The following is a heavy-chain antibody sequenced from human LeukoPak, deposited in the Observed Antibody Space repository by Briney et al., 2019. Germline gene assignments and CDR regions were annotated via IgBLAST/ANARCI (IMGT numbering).Heavy chain of an antibody. Sequence: GGSLRLSCAASGFTFSSYAMSWVRQAPGKGLEWVSAISGSGGSTYYADSVKGRFTISRDNSKNTLYLQMNSLRAEDTAVYYCARDECPLWSISCHRGFDPWGQGLLVTVSS. D-gene: IGHD2-2*02. CDR2: ISGSGGST. V-gene: IGHV3-23*01. CDR3: ARDECPLWSISCHRGFDP. CDR1: GFTFSSYA. J-gene: IGHJ5*02.